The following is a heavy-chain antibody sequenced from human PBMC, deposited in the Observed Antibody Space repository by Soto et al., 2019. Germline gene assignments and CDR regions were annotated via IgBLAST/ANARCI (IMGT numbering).Heavy chain of an antibody. Sequence: QVQLVQSGAEVKKPGSSVKVSCKASGGTFSSYAISWVRQAPGQGLEWMGGIIPIFGTANYAQMFQGRVTITADESTSTAYMELSRLRSEDTAVYYCASSAAVLYYYYYGMDVWGQGTTVTVSS. J-gene: IGHJ6*02. CDR1: GGTFSSYA. V-gene: IGHV1-69*01. CDR2: IIPIFGTA. D-gene: IGHD6-13*01. CDR3: ASSAAVLYYYYYGMDV.